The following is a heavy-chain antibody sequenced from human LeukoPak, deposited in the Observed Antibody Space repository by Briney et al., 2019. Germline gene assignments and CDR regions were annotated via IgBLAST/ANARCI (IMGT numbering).Heavy chain of an antibody. CDR2: IKQDGSEK. CDR1: GFTFSNAW. J-gene: IGHJ4*02. V-gene: IGHV3-7*01. CDR3: ARGRSLGY. Sequence: GGSLRLSCAASGFTFSNAWMSWVRQAPGKGLEWVANIKQDGSEKYYVDSVKGRFTISRDNAKNSLYLQMNSLRAEDTAVYYCARGRSLGYWGQGTLVTVSS.